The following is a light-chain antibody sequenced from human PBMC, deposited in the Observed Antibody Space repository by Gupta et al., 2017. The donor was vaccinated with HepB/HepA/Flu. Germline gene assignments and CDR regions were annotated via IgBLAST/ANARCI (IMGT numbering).Light chain of an antibody. J-gene: IGLJ2*01. CDR1: ALAKQN. V-gene: IGLV3-25*03. CDR3: QAADSSAPYHVQ. Sequence: ARITCSGDALAKQNCYWYQQKPGQAPVLLSYKDIERSSGIPERFSGSSSGTTVTLTISEVHAEDEADYYCQAADSSAPYHVQFGGGTKLTVL. CDR2: KDI.